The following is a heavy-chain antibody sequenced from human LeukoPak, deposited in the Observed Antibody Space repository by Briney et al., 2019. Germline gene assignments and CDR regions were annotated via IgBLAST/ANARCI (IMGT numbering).Heavy chain of an antibody. CDR3: ARGLDSGSPPLGTFEI. CDR1: GFTFDDYG. J-gene: IGHJ3*02. V-gene: IGHV3-20*04. Sequence: GGSLRLSCAASGFTFDDYGMSWVRQAPGKGLEWVSGINWNGGSTGYADSVKGRFTISRDNAKNSLYLQMNSLRAEDTALYYCARGLDSGSPPLGTFEIWGQGTMVTVSS. D-gene: IGHD1-26*01. CDR2: INWNGGST.